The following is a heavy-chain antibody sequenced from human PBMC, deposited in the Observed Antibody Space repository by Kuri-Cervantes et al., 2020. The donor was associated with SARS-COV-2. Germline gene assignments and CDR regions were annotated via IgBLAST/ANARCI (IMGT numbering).Heavy chain of an antibody. CDR2: ISAYNGNT. CDR1: GYTFTSYD. D-gene: IGHD2-2*02. Sequence: ASVKVSCKASGYTFTSYDISWVRQAPGQGLEWMGWISAYNGNTNYAQKLQGRVTMTTDTSTSTAYMELSRLRSDDTAVYYCARPNSPRCTSCYRMDVWGKGTTVTVSS. V-gene: IGHV1-18*01. CDR3: ARPNSPRCTSCYRMDV. J-gene: IGHJ6*04.